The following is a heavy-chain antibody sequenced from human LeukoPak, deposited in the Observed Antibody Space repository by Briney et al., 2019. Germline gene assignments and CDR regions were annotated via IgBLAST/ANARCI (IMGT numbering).Heavy chain of an antibody. CDR2: IYYSGST. CDR3: ARAETSTANYGMDV. D-gene: IGHD5/OR15-5a*01. Sequence: SETLSLTCTVSGGSISSGDSYWSWIRQHPGKGLEWIGYIYYSGSTYYNPSLKSRVTISVDTSKNQFSLKLSSVTAADTAVYYCARAETSTANYGMDVWGQGTTVTVSS. CDR1: GGSISSGDSY. J-gene: IGHJ6*02. V-gene: IGHV4-31*03.